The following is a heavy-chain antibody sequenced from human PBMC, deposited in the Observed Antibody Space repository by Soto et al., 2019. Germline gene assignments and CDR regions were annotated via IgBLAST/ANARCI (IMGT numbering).Heavy chain of an antibody. J-gene: IGHJ5*02. V-gene: IGHV4-30-4*01. D-gene: IGHD2-8*01. Sequence: PSETLSLTCTVSGGSISSGDYYWSWIRQPPGKGLEWIGYIYYSGSTYYNPSLKSRVTISVDTSKNQFSLKLSSVTAADTAVYYCARTPTYSTIGIDPWGQGTLVTVSS. CDR1: GGSISSGDYY. CDR2: IYYSGST. CDR3: ARTPTYSTIGIDP.